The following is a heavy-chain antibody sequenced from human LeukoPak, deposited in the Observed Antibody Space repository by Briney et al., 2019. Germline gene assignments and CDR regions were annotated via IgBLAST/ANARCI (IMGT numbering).Heavy chain of an antibody. J-gene: IGHJ4*02. Sequence: PGGSLRLSCAASGFTFSDYYMSWIRQAPGKGLEWLSYISSSGSTIYYADSVRGRFTISRDNANKSLYLQMNSLRAEDTAVYYCARIRSGSYSAFDYWGQGTLVTVSP. CDR1: GFTFSDYY. D-gene: IGHD1-26*01. V-gene: IGHV3-11*04. CDR3: ARIRSGSYSAFDY. CDR2: ISSSGSTI.